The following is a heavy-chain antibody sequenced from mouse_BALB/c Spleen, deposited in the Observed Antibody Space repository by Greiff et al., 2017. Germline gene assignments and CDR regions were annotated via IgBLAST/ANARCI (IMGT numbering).Heavy chain of an antibody. CDR2: IDPENGDT. V-gene: IGHV14-4*02. CDR3: NARYDGYHMDY. D-gene: IGHD2-3*01. CDR1: GFNIKDYY. Sequence: EVQLQQSGAELVRSGASVKLSCTASGFNIKDYYMHWVKQRPEQGLEWIGWIDPENGDTEYAPKFQGKATMTADTSSNTACLQLSSLTSEDTAVYCCNARYDGYHMDYWGQGTSVTVSS. J-gene: IGHJ4*01.